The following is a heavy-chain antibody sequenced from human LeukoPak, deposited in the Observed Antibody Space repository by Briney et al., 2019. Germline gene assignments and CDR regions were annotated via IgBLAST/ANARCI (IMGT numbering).Heavy chain of an antibody. Sequence: GGSLRLSCAASGFTFSSYGMHWVRQAPGKGLEWVAVIWYDGSNKYYADSVKGRFTISRDNSKNTLYLQMNSLRAEDTAVYYCARGITMVRGVRGVYNWFDPWSQGTLVTVSS. CDR1: GFTFSSYG. J-gene: IGHJ5*02. V-gene: IGHV3-33*01. CDR3: ARGITMVRGVRGVYNWFDP. D-gene: IGHD3-10*01. CDR2: IWYDGSNK.